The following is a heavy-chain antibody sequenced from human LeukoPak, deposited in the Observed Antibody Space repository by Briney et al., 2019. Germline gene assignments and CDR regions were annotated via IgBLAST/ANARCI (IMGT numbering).Heavy chain of an antibody. V-gene: IGHV4-4*07. CDR3: AREFLLGGDAFDI. CDR1: GASIDNYY. Sequence: SETLSLTCTVSGASIDNYYWNWIRQPAGKGLEWIGRIYASGSTNYNPALKSRVTMSVDTSKSQFSLKLSSVTAADTAVYYCAREFLLGGDAFDIWGQGTMVTVSS. D-gene: IGHD3-3*01. CDR2: IYASGST. J-gene: IGHJ3*02.